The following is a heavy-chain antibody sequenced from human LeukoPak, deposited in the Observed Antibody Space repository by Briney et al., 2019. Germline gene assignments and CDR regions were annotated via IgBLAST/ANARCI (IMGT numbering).Heavy chain of an antibody. CDR3: AREGDYYYGSGSYFYYGMDV. J-gene: IGHJ6*02. Sequence: GGSLRLSCAASGFTFGSYEINWVRQAPGKGLEWVSYISSSGSTIYYADSVKGRFTISRDNAKNSLYLQMNSLRAEGTAVYYCAREGDYYYGSGSYFYYGMDVWGQGTTVTVSS. CDR2: ISSSGSTI. V-gene: IGHV3-48*03. D-gene: IGHD3-10*01. CDR1: GFTFGSYE.